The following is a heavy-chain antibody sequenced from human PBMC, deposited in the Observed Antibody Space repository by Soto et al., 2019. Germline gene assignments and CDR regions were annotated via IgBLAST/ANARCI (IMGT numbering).Heavy chain of an antibody. CDR3: ARAYGSGRTYDH. CDR2: IYAHGGP. V-gene: IGHV4-4*07. Sequence: QVQLQESGPGLVKPAETLSLTCTSSGDSVTNYDWTWIRQPAGKGLEWIGHIYAHGGPTYNPSLKSRVTLSLDTAKNQVSLNLASVTAMDTAVYYCARAYGSGRTYDHWGQGTQVTVAS. D-gene: IGHD3-10*01. CDR1: GDSVTNYD. J-gene: IGHJ4*02.